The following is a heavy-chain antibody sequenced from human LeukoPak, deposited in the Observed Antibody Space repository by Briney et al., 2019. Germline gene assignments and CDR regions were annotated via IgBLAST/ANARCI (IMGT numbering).Heavy chain of an antibody. V-gene: IGHV3-30*18. D-gene: IGHD4-17*01. J-gene: IGHJ6*02. CDR3: AKDPRSYGDYLYYCGMDV. CDR1: GFTFSSYG. CDR2: ISYDGSNK. Sequence: GGSLRLSCAASGFTFSSYGMHWVRQAPGKGLEWVAVISYDGSNKNYADSVKGRFTISRDNSKNTLYLQMNSLRAEDTAVYYCAKDPRSYGDYLYYCGMDVWGQGTTVTVSS.